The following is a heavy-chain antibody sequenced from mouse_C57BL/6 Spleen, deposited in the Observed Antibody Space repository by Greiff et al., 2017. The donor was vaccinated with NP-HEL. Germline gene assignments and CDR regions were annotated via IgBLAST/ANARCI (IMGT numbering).Heavy chain of an antibody. J-gene: IGHJ2*01. CDR2: IYPGDGDT. Sequence: QVQLQQSEPELVKPGASVKISCKASGYAFSSSWMNWVKQRPGKGLEWIGRIYPGDGDTNYNGKFKGKATLTADKSSSTAYMQLSSLTSEDSAVYFCARGGTMVTSWGQGTTLTVSS. D-gene: IGHD2-2*01. CDR1: GYAFSSSW. V-gene: IGHV1-82*01. CDR3: ARGGTMVTS.